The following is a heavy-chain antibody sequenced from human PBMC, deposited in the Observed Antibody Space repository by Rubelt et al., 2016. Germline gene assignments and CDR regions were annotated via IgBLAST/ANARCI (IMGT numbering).Heavy chain of an antibody. CDR3: AKDKVVWLGARDFDY. J-gene: IGHJ4*02. CDR1: GFTFSSYA. CDR2: ISGNGDYT. V-gene: IGHV3-23*01. D-gene: IGHD3-10*01. Sequence: GGGVVQPGGSVRLSCAASGFTFSSYAMNWVRQAPGKGLEWVSSISGNGDYTYYADSVKGRFTISRDDSKNTLYLQMNSLRAEDTAVYFCAKDKVVWLGARDFDYWGQGSLVTVSS.